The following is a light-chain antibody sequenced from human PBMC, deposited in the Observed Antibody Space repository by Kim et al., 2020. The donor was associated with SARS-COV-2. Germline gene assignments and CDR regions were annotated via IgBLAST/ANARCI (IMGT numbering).Light chain of an antibody. CDR1: SGSIASNF. CDR2: ENN. V-gene: IGLV6-57*03. CDR3: QSFDDNDHWV. Sequence: NFMLTQPHSVSESPGKTVTISCTRSSGSIASNFVQWYQQRPGSVPTTVIIENNDRPSGVPDRFSGSIDSSSNSASLTISGLKTEDEADYYCQSFDDNDHWVFGGGTQLTVL. J-gene: IGLJ3*02.